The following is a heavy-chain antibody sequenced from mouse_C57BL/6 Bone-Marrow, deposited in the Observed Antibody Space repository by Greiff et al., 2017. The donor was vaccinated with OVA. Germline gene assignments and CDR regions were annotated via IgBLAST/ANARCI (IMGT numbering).Heavy chain of an antibody. V-gene: IGHV5-17*01. CDR1: GLTFSDYG. Sequence: EVKLVESGGGLVKPGGSLKLSCAASGLTFSDYGMHWVRQAPEKGLEWVAYISSGSSTIYYADTVKGRFTISRDNAKNTLFLQMTSLRSEDTAMYYCARKVFSSWFAYWGQGTLVTVSA. D-gene: IGHD1-1*01. CDR2: ISSGSSTI. J-gene: IGHJ3*01. CDR3: ARKVFSSWFAY.